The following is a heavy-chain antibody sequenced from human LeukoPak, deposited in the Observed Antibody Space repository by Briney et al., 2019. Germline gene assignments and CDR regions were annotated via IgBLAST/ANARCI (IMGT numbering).Heavy chain of an antibody. D-gene: IGHD4-23*01. J-gene: IGHJ3*02. V-gene: IGHV4-39*07. CDR2: IYYSGST. CDR3: ARGCYGGNSDDAFDI. Sequence: SETLSLTCTVSGGSISSSSYYWGWIRQPPGKGLEWIGSIYYSGSTYYNPSLKSRVTISVDTSKNQFSLKLSSVTAAVTAVYYCARGCYGGNSDDAFDIWGQGTMVTVSS. CDR1: GGSISSSSYY.